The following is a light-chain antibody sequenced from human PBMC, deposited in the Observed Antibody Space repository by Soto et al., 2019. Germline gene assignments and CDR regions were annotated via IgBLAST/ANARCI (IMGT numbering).Light chain of an antibody. CDR1: QSVSSN. V-gene: IGKV3-15*01. J-gene: IGKJ4*01. CDR3: QQYNVWPLT. Sequence: EIVMTQSPATLSVSPGERATLSCRASQSVSSNLAWYQQKPGQTPQLLIYVASTRATGIPARFSGSGSGTEFTRTISSLQSEDFAVYYCQQYNVWPLTFGGGTKVEFK. CDR2: VAS.